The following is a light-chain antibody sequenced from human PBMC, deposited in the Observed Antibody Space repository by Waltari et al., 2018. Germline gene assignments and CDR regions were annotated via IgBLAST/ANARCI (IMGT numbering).Light chain of an antibody. Sequence: EIVLTQSPGTLSLSPGERATLPCRASQSVRSYYLAWYQQRPGQAPRLLIYGASSRATGIPDRFSGSGSGTEYTLTISRLEPEDFAVYYCQQYGSPPTWTFGQGTKVEIK. CDR2: GAS. CDR1: QSVRSYY. V-gene: IGKV3-20*01. J-gene: IGKJ1*01. CDR3: QQYGSPPTWT.